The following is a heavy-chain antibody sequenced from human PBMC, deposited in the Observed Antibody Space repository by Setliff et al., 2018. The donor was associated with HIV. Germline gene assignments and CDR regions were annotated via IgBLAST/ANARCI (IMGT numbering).Heavy chain of an antibody. Sequence: SETLSLTCSVSGDSISSGSYFWGWIRQTPGEGLEWIGNIYYTGFAYYNPSLKSRVTISLDTSKTHFFLNLTSVTDADTAVYFCTREGRGDPAMATTRIDYWGQGKLVTVS. V-gene: IGHV4-39*02. D-gene: IGHD1-1*01. CDR3: TREGRGDPAMATTRIDY. CDR1: GDSISSGSYF. J-gene: IGHJ4*02. CDR2: IYYTGFA.